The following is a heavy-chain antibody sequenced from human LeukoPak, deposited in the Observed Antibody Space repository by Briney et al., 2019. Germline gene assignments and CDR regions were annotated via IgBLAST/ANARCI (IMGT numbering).Heavy chain of an antibody. D-gene: IGHD2-15*01. J-gene: IGHJ6*02. CDR1: GYTFTSYD. Sequence: ASVKVSCKASGYTFTSYDINWVRQATGQGLEWMGWMNTNSGNTGYAQKFQGRVTMTRNTSISTAYMELSSRRSEDTAVYYCARGAPHSSAGYYGMDVWGQGTTVTVSS. CDR3: ARGAPHSSAGYYGMDV. V-gene: IGHV1-8*02. CDR2: MNTNSGNT.